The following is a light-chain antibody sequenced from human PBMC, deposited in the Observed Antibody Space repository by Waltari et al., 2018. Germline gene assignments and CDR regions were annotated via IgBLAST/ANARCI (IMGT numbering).Light chain of an antibody. V-gene: IGLV2-8*01. CDR2: DVN. Sequence: QSALTQPPSASGSPGQSVTISCTGTSSDIGGYKFVSWFQQHPGKAPKLVIYDVNERPSGVPDRFSGSKSGSTATLTVSGLQAEDEADNYCSSYGGKNNLIFGGGTTLTV. J-gene: IGLJ2*01. CDR3: SSYGGKNNLI. CDR1: SSDIGGYKF.